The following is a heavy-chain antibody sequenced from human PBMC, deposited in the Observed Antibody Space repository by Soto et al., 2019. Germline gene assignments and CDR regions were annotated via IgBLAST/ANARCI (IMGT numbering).Heavy chain of an antibody. D-gene: IGHD3-22*01. CDR3: AHRRLIPVLYYYDSSGYRHNNWFDP. J-gene: IGHJ5*02. Sequence: QITLKESGPTLVKPTQTLTLTCTFSGFSLSTSGVGVGWIRQPPGKALEWLALIYWNDDKRYSPSLKSRLTITKDTSKNQVVLTMTNMDPVDTATYYCAHRRLIPVLYYYDSSGYRHNNWFDPWGQGTLVTVSS. CDR1: GFSLSTSGVG. V-gene: IGHV2-5*01. CDR2: IYWNDDK.